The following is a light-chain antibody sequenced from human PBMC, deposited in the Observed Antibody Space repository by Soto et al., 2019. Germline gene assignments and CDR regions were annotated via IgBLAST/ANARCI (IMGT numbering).Light chain of an antibody. CDR1: QTISSW. CDR2: AAS. CDR3: QQYYSYPPIT. V-gene: IGKV1-5*01. Sequence: DIQMTQSPPTLSGSVGDRVTITCRASQTISSWLAWYQQKPGKAPTLLIYAASTLQSGVPSRFIGSGSGTDFTLTISCLQSEDFATYYCQQYYSYPPITFGQGTRLEIK. J-gene: IGKJ5*01.